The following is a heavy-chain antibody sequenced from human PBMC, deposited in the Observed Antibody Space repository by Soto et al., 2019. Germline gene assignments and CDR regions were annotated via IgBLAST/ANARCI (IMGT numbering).Heavy chain of an antibody. Sequence: LRLSCAASGFTFSSYSMNWVRQAPGKGLEWISIIYSAGNTYYADSVKGRFTISRDNSKNTMCLHMIRLGAEDAAVYYCAGVFVVGGPTINSYYGMDVWGQGTTVTVSS. CDR3: AGVFVVGGPTINSYYGMDV. CDR2: IYSAGNT. V-gene: IGHV3-66*01. J-gene: IGHJ6*02. D-gene: IGHD1-26*01. CDR1: GFTFSSYS.